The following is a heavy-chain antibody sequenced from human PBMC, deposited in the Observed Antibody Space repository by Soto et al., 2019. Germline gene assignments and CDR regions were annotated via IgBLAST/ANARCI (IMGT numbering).Heavy chain of an antibody. CDR3: ARASDTAMSPGFFDY. D-gene: IGHD5-18*01. CDR2: VYSSGST. J-gene: IGHJ4*02. CDR1: GGSISGSSYY. Sequence: PSETLSLTCTVSGGSISGSSYYWGWIRQPPGMRLEWIGCVYSSGSTNYNPSLKSRVTISVDTSKNQFSLKLSSVTAADTAVYYCARASDTAMSPGFFDYWGQGTLVTVSS. V-gene: IGHV4-39*07.